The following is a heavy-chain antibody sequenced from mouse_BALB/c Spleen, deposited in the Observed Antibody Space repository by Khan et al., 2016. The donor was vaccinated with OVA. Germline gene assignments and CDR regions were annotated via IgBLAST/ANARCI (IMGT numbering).Heavy chain of an antibody. V-gene: IGHV9-2-1*01. J-gene: IGHJ2*01. D-gene: IGHD2-3*01. CDR2: INTESGEP. CDR3: ARDGYDYFDY. CDR1: GYTFTDYS. Sequence: QIQLVQSGPELKKPGETVKISCKASGYTFTDYSMHWVKQAPGKGLKWMGWINTESGEPTYADDFKGRFAFSLETSASTAYLQINNLKNEDTATXFCARDGYDYFDYWGQGTTLTVSS.